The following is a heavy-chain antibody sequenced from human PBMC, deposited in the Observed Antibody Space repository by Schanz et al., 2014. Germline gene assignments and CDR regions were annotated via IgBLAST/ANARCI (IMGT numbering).Heavy chain of an antibody. D-gene: IGHD3-3*01. V-gene: IGHV3-11*04. CDR2: ISSRGTTI. J-gene: IGHJ4*02. Sequence: ESGGGLVTPGGSLRLSCAASGFTFSDYYMSWIRQAPGKGLECISYISSRGTTIYYADSVKGRFTISRDNAENSLYLQMSSLRAEDTAVYYCARDKGGYYPFDYWGQGTLVSVSS. CDR1: GFTFSDYY. CDR3: ARDKGGYYPFDY.